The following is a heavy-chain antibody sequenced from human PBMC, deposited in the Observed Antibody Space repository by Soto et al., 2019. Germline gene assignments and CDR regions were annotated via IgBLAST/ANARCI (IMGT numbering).Heavy chain of an antibody. CDR2: IKQDGSEK. V-gene: IGHV3-7*01. D-gene: IGHD2-15*01. Sequence: GSLRLSCAASGFTFSSYWMSWVRQAPGKGLEWVANIKQDGSEKYYVDSVKGRFTISRDNAKNSLYLQMNSLRAEDTAVYYCARDHVVAATWGRYYYYGMDVWGQGTTVTVSS. J-gene: IGHJ6*02. CDR3: ARDHVVAATWGRYYYYGMDV. CDR1: GFTFSSYW.